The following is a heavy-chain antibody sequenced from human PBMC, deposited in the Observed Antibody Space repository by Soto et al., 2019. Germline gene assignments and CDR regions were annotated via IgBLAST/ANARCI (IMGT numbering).Heavy chain of an antibody. CDR2: LYDVDGS. CDR3: ATWHEREHAYDV. CDR1: GLTISGKKY. J-gene: IGHJ3*01. Sequence: DVQLVESGGGLIQPGESLRLSCAAFGLTISGKKYVAWVRQAPGKGLEWVSALYDVDGSFYADSVKGRFTTSSDSSKTTVYLLMNDLRSDDTAVYYCATWHEREHAYDVWGQGTTVTVSS. V-gene: IGHV3-53*01. D-gene: IGHD1-1*01.